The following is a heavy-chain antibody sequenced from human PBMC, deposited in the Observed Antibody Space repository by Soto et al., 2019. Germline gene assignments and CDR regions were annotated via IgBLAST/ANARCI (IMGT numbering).Heavy chain of an antibody. V-gene: IGHV3-21*01. CDR2: ISSSSSSTYI. Sequence: GGSLRLSCVASGFSFSTYSMDWVRQAPGKGPEWVSSISSSSSSTYIFYADSVKGRFTISRDNAKNSLYLQMNSLRADDTAVYYCARRGFSTKYYTLDVWGQGTTVTVSS. CDR1: GFSFSTYS. J-gene: IGHJ6*02. CDR3: ARRGFSTKYYTLDV. D-gene: IGHD2-2*01.